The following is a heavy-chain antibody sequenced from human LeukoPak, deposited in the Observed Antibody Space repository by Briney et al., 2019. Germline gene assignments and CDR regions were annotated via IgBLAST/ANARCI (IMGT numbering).Heavy chain of an antibody. D-gene: IGHD5-18*01. CDR3: ARGGYSYGYDSSFDY. V-gene: IGHV4-59*11. J-gene: IGHJ4*02. Sequence: SETLSLTCTVSGGSISSHYWSWIRQPPGKGLEWIGYIYYSGSINYNPSLKSRVTMSVDTSKNQFSLKLSSVTAADTAVYYCARGGYSYGYDSSFDYWGQGTLVTVSS. CDR2: IYYSGSI. CDR1: GGSISSHY.